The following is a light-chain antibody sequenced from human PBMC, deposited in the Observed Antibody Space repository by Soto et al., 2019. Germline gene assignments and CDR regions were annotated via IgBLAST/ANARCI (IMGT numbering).Light chain of an antibody. V-gene: IGKV1-9*01. CDR1: QGIANH. J-gene: IGKJ5*01. Sequence: DIRMTQSPSSLSVSRGARVPITCRASQGIANHLAWYQQKPGKVPNLLIYGASTLQSGVPSRFSGSGSGTEFTLTISSLQPEDFATYYCQQLNSYPTFGQGTRLEI. CDR2: GAS. CDR3: QQLNSYPT.